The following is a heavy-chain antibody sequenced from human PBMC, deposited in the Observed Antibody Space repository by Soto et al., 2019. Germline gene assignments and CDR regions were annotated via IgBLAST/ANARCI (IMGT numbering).Heavy chain of an antibody. CDR2: IYHSGNT. CDR3: ARDHRLACGGNLDYYYYGMDV. J-gene: IGHJ6*02. CDR1: RGSISSNNC. D-gene: IGHD2-15*01. Sequence: SLTLSLTCAVSRGSISSNNCRSMVRQPPGKGLEWIGEIYHSGNTFYNPSLKSRLTISVDTSKNQLSLKLSSVTAADTAVYYCARDHRLACGGNLDYYYYGMDVWGQGTTVTVSS. V-gene: IGHV4-4*02.